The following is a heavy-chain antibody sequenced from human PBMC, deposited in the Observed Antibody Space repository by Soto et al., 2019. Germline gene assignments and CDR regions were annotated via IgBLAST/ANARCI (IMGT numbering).Heavy chain of an antibody. J-gene: IGHJ4*02. D-gene: IGHD3-3*01. Sequence: ASVKVSCKASGYTFTSYGISWVRQAPGQGLEWMGWISAYNGNTNYAQKLQGRVTMTTDTSTSTAYMELRSLRSDDTAVYYCARVPEYYDFWSGPPSYFDYWGQGTLVTVSS. CDR2: ISAYNGNT. CDR3: ARVPEYYDFWSGPPSYFDY. V-gene: IGHV1-18*01. CDR1: GYTFTSYG.